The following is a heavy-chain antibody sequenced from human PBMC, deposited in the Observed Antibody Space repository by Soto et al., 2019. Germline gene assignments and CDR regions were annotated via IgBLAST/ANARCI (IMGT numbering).Heavy chain of an antibody. CDR2: IIPIFGTA. CDR3: ARGGDYVWGSYRSAYFQH. CDR1: GGTFSSYA. J-gene: IGHJ1*01. D-gene: IGHD3-16*02. Sequence: QVQLVQSGAEVKKPGSSVKVSCKASGGTFSSYAISWVRQAPGHGLEWMGGIIPIFGTANYAQKFQGRVTITADESTSTAYMELSSLRSEDTAVYYCARGGDYVWGSYRSAYFQHWGQGTLVTVSS. V-gene: IGHV1-69*01.